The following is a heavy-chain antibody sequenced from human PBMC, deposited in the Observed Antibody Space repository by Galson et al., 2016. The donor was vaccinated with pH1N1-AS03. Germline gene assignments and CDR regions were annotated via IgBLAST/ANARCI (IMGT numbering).Heavy chain of an antibody. V-gene: IGHV1-69*05. CDR2: FIPTFGTT. CDR1: GGTFDNHP. J-gene: IGHJ3*01. CDR3: ARNADSLGAFDV. D-gene: IGHD1-1*01. Sequence: SVKVSCKASGGTFDNHPINWVRQAPGQGLEWMGGFIPTFGTTNYAPKYQGRVAFTTDDSTTKVYMELSNLRSEDTAVYYCARNADSLGAFDVWGQGTLLSVSS.